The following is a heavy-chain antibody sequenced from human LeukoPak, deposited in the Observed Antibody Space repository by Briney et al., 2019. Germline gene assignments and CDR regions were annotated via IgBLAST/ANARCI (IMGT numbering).Heavy chain of an antibody. J-gene: IGHJ4*02. CDR1: GGSISSYY. CDR2: INHSGST. D-gene: IGHD3-10*01. V-gene: IGHV4-34*01. CDR3: ASFRWFGEAGFDY. Sequence: SETLSLTCTVSGGSISSYYWSWIRQPPGKGLEWIGEINHSGSTNYNPSLKSRVTISVDTSKNQFSLKLSSVTAADTAVYYCASFRWFGEAGFDYWGQGTLVTVSS.